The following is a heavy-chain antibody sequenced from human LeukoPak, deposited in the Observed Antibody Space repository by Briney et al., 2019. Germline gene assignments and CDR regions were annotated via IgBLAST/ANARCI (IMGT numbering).Heavy chain of an antibody. J-gene: IGHJ4*02. V-gene: IGHV3-15*01. CDR2: IKSKTDSGTT. D-gene: IGHD6-13*01. CDR3: TKLILAAADTGDY. Sequence: GGSLRLSCAASGFTFSNAWMSWVRQVPGKGLEWVGRIKSKTDSGTTDYAAPVKGRFTISRDDSKNTLYLQMNSLKTEDTAVYYCTKLILAAADTGDYWGQGTLVTVSS. CDR1: GFTFSNAW.